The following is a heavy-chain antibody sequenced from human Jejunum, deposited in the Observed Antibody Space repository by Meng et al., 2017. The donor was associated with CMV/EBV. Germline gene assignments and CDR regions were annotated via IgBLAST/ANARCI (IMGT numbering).Heavy chain of an antibody. Sequence: GFTFDNYAMSWVRQAPGKGLEWVSTVYSGSTRTFYADSVKGRFTISRDDSNNTLYLQMASLRAGDTAIYYCAKGTVLMVFASDYWGQGTRVTVSS. CDR2: VYSGSTRT. CDR3: AKGTVLMVFASDY. CDR1: GFTFDNYA. J-gene: IGHJ4*02. D-gene: IGHD2-8*01. V-gene: IGHV3-23*03.